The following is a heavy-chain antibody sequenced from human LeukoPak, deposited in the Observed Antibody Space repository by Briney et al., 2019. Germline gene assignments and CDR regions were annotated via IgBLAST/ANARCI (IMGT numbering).Heavy chain of an antibody. CDR3: ARGMRELPPEDYFDY. J-gene: IGHJ4*02. V-gene: IGHV3-74*01. Sequence: GGSLRLSCAASGFTFETYWMHWVRQAPGKGLEWVSCIDGYGSITNYADSVKGRFTISRDNAKNSLYLQMNSLRAEDTAVYYCARGMRELPPEDYFDYWGQGTLVTVSS. CDR1: GFTFETYW. CDR2: IDGYGSIT. D-gene: IGHD1-26*01.